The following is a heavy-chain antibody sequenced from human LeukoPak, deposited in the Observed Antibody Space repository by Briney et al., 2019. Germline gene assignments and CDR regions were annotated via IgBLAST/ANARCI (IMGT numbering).Heavy chain of an antibody. Sequence: GGSLRLSCAASGFTFSSYAMHWVRQAPGKGLEWVAVISYDGSNKYYADSVKGRFTISRDNSKNTLYLQMNSLRAEDTAVYYCAREDRALNDAFDIWGQGTMVTVSS. V-gene: IGHV3-30-3*01. J-gene: IGHJ3*02. CDR2: ISYDGSNK. CDR1: GFTFSSYA. CDR3: AREDRALNDAFDI.